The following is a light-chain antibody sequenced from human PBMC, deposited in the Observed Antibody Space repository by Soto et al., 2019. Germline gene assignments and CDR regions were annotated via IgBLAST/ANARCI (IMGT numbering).Light chain of an antibody. CDR2: GAS. V-gene: IGKV3-20*01. Sequence: EIVLTQSPDTLSLSPGERATLSCRASQSVSSSYLAWYQQKVGQAPRLLIYGASSRATGIPDRFNGSGPETDFTLTISRLEPEDFAVYYCQQYGSSPPLTFGGGTKVEIK. J-gene: IGKJ4*01. CDR3: QQYGSSPPLT. CDR1: QSVSSSY.